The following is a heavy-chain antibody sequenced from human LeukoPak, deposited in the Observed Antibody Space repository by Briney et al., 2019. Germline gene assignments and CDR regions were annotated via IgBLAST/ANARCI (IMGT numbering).Heavy chain of an antibody. J-gene: IGHJ4*02. V-gene: IGHV1-2*02. CDR3: ARDMWGDYYDSSGYYPPPLY. CDR1: GGTFSSYA. D-gene: IGHD3-22*01. CDR2: INPNSGGT. Sequence: GASVKVSCKASGGTFSSYAISWVRQAPGQGLVWMGGINPNSGGTNYAQKFQGRVTMTRDTSISTAYMELSRLRSDDTAVYYCARDMWGDYYDSSGYYPPPLYWGQGTLVTVSS.